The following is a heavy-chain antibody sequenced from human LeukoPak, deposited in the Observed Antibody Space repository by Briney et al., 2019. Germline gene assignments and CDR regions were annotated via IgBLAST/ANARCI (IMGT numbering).Heavy chain of an antibody. Sequence: ASVKVSCKASGHTFTSYGISWVRQAPGQGLECMGWISAYTGKTNYAQKLQGRVTMTTDTSTSTGYMELRSLRSNDPDVYSCARDESLNGSKLSEWAFAIWGQGTMVTVSS. J-gene: IGHJ3*02. CDR3: ARDESLNGSKLSEWAFAI. V-gene: IGHV1-18*01. CDR2: ISAYTGKT. D-gene: IGHD5-24*01. CDR1: GHTFTSYG.